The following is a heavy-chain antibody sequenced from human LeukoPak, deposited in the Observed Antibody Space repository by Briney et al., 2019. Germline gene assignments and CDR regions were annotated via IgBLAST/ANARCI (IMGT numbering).Heavy chain of an antibody. D-gene: IGHD3-3*01. CDR2: ITSNGGIT. CDR3: ARDRDGVGQN. CDR1: GFTFSSYA. V-gene: IGHV3-64*01. J-gene: IGHJ4*02. Sequence: GGSLRLSCAASGFTFSSYAMHWVRQAPGKGLEYVAAITSNGGITYYANSVQGRFTISRDNSKNTLYLQMDSLRDEDMAVYYCARDRDGVGQNWGQGTLVTVSS.